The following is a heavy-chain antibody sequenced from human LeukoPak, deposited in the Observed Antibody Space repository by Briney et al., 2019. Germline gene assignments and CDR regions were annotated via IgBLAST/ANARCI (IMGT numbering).Heavy chain of an antibody. CDR1: GYTFTSYY. V-gene: IGHV1-46*01. J-gene: IGHJ4*02. CDR3: ASAPITIFGVAIPASYYFDY. D-gene: IGHD3-3*01. CDR2: INPSGGST. Sequence: ASVKVSCKASGYTFTSYYMHWVRQAPGQGLEWMGIINPSGGSTSYAQKFQGRVTMTRDTSTSTAYMELSSLRSEDTAVYYCASAPITIFGVAIPASYYFDYWGQGTLVTVSS.